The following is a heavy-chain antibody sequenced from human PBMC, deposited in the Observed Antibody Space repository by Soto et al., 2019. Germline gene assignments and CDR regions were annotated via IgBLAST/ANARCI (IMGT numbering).Heavy chain of an antibody. CDR3: ARDGRRGYNWFDP. J-gene: IGHJ5*02. V-gene: IGHV4-31*03. CDR2: IYYSGNT. Sequence: QVQLQESGPGLVKPSETLSLTCTVSGGSISSGGYYWNWIRQLPGKGLEWIGSIYYSGNTYYYPALKSRLFISMDTSKNHFSLRLTSVTAADTAMYYCARDGRRGYNWFDPWGQGTLVTVSS. D-gene: IGHD3-3*01. CDR1: GGSISSGGYY.